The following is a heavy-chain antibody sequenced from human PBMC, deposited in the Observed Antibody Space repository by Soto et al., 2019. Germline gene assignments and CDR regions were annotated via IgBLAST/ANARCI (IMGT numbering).Heavy chain of an antibody. V-gene: IGHV1-2*04. D-gene: IGHD6-19*01. CDR1: GYTFTGYY. CDR3: ARDSIAVAGTFYFDY. CDR2: INPNSGGT. Sequence: ASVKVSCKASGYTFTGYYMHWVRQAPGQGLEWMGWINPNSGGTNYAQKFQGWVTMTRDTSISTAYMELSRLRSDDTAVYYCARDSIAVAGTFYFDYWGQGTLVTVSS. J-gene: IGHJ4*02.